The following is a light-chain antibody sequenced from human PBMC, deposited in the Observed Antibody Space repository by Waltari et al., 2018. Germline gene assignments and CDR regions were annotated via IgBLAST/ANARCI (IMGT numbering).Light chain of an antibody. CDR1: SSDVGAYNS. CDR3: SSYTSSTTLLYV. V-gene: IGLV2-14*01. CDR2: EVS. Sequence: QSALTQPASVSGSPGQSITISCTGTSSDVGAYNSVSWYQQHPDKAPQLMIYEVSNRPSGISNRFSGSKSGYMASLTSSGLQAEDEAEYYCSSYTSSTTLLYVFGTGTKVTVL. J-gene: IGLJ1*01.